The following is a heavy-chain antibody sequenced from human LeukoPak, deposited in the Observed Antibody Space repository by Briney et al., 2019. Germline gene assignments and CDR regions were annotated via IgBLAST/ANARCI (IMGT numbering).Heavy chain of an antibody. CDR1: GFTFSSYA. V-gene: IGHV3-30*04. J-gene: IGHJ4*02. CDR2: TSYDGSNK. Sequence: GGSLRLSCAASGFTFSSYAMHWVRQAPGKGLEWVAVTSYDGSNKYYADSVKGRFTISRDNSKNTLYLQMNSLRAEDTAVYYCARAPNDYSNYVDYWGQGTLVTVSS. D-gene: IGHD4-11*01. CDR3: ARAPNDYSNYVDY.